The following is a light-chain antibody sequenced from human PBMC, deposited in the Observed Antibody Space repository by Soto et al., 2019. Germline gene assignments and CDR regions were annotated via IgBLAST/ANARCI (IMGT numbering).Light chain of an antibody. CDR3: QSFDGSLRASV. V-gene: IGLV2-8*01. Sequence: QSVLTQPPSASGCPGQSVTISCTGTSSDVGGYNFVSWYQQHPSKAPKVMIYEVSKRPSGVPDRFSGSKSGSTASLTVSGLQAEDGADYYCQSFDGSLRASVFGSGTKVTVL. CDR2: EVS. CDR1: SSDVGGYNF. J-gene: IGLJ1*01.